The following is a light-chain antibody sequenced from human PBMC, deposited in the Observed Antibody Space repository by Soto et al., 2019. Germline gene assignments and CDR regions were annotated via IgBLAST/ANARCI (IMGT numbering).Light chain of an antibody. CDR3: QQSYSSPPT. CDR1: QSVSSN. J-gene: IGKJ1*01. Sequence: MTQSPATLSVSPGERATLSCRASQSVSSNLAWYQQKPGKAPKLLIFAASSLQSGVPSRFSGSRSGPDFTLTISSLQPEDFATYYCQQSYSSPPTFGQGTKVEIK. V-gene: IGKV1-39*01. CDR2: AAS.